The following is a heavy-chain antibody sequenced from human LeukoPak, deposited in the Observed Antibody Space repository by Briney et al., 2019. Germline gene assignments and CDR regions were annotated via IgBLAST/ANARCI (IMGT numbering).Heavy chain of an antibody. Sequence: SETLSLTCTVSGGSVSSGDYYWTWIRQPPGKGLEWIGYIYYSGSTNCNPSLKSRVTISVDTSKNQFSLKLSSVTAADTAVYYCARDRGAPGYNWFDPWGQGTLVTVSS. CDR2: IYYSGST. CDR1: GGSVSSGDYY. J-gene: IGHJ5*02. CDR3: ARDRGAPGYNWFDP. D-gene: IGHD3-10*01. V-gene: IGHV4-61*08.